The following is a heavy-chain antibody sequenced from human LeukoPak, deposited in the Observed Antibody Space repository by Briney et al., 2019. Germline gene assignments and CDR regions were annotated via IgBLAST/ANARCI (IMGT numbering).Heavy chain of an antibody. CDR3: ARRGFSDSRGYYPDFDY. Sequence: GGSLRLSCAASGFTVSSNHMSWVRQAPGKGLEWVGRARNKANSHTTEYAASVKGRFIISRDDSKSSLYLQMNSLKTEDTAVYFCARRGFSDSRGYYPDFDYWGRGTLVTVSS. CDR1: GFTVSSNH. V-gene: IGHV3-72*01. CDR2: ARNKANSHTT. D-gene: IGHD3-22*01. J-gene: IGHJ4*02.